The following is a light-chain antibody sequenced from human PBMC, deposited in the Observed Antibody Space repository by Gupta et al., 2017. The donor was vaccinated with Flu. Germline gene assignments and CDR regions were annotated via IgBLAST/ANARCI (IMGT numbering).Light chain of an antibody. V-gene: IGKV3-20*01. CDR3: QQYGSSPPYT. CDR2: GAS. J-gene: IGKJ2*01. Sequence: EIVLTQSPGTLSLSPGERATLSCRASQSVRSGYLAWYQQKPGQAPRLLIYGASSRATGIPDRFSGSGSGTEFTLTISRLEPEDFAVYYCQQYGSSPPYTFGQGTKLEIK. CDR1: QSVRSGY.